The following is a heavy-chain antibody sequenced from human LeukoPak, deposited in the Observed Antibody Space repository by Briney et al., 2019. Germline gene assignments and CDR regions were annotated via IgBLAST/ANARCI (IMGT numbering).Heavy chain of an antibody. CDR3: AREDPQTRVPEGMDV. CDR2: IYYSGTT. D-gene: IGHD4/OR15-4a*01. Sequence: SETLSLTCTVSGGSISCYYWSWIRQSPGKGLEWIGYIYYSGTTNYNPSLKSRVTISVDTSKNQFSLQLRSVTAADSAVYYCAREDPQTRVPEGMDVWGQGTTVTVSS. V-gene: IGHV4-59*01. CDR1: GGSISCYY. J-gene: IGHJ6*02.